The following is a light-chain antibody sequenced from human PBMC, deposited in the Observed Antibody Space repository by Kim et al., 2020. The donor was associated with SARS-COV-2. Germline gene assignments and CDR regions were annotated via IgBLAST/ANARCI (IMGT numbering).Light chain of an antibody. CDR3: QQYNDFPGT. Sequence: ASVAGRDTITCRDSRNINNWLAWYQQKSGKVPKLLIFDASSLEDGVPSRFSGSGSGTEFTLTINSRQPDDFATYCCQQYNDFPGTFGQGTKVDIK. J-gene: IGKJ1*01. CDR2: DAS. CDR1: RNINNW. V-gene: IGKV1-5*01.